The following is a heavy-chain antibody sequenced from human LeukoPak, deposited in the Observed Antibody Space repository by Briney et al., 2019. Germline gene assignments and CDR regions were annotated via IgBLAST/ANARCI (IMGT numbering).Heavy chain of an antibody. CDR3: ARDVEADSRGGPAVRGWFDP. V-gene: IGHV4-31*03. Sequence: SQTLSLTCTVSGGSISSGGYYWSWIRQHPGKGLEWIGYIYYSGSTYYNPSLKSRVTISVDTSKNQFSLKLSSVTAADTAVYYCARDVEADSRGGPAVRGWFDPWGQGTLVTVSS. CDR2: IYYSGST. D-gene: IGHD3-16*01. CDR1: GGSISSGGYY. J-gene: IGHJ5*02.